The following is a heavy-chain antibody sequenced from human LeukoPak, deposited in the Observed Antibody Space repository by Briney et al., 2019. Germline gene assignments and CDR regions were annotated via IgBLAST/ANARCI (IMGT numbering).Heavy chain of an antibody. J-gene: IGHJ4*02. CDR3: ASLSLSSSWEFDY. D-gene: IGHD6-13*01. CDR2: IYHSGST. Sequence: SETLSLTCTVSGVSISGGGYYWHWLRQHPGKGLEWIGYIYHSGSTYYNPSLKSRLTLLIDTAKNQFSLMLGSVTPADTAVYYCASLSLSSSWEFDYWGQGTLVTVSS. V-gene: IGHV4-31*03. CDR1: GVSISGGGYY.